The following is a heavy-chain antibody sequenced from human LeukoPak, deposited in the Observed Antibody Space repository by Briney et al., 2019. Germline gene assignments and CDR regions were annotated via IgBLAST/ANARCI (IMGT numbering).Heavy chain of an antibody. CDR3: AKPPLNIVVVVAAHLGMDV. V-gene: IGHV3-48*02. Sequence: GGSLRLSCAASGFTFSNHNMNWVRQAPGKGLEWVSYISISSSIIYYADSVKGRFTISRDNAKNSLYLQMNSLRDEDTAVYYCAKPPLNIVVVVAAHLGMDVWGQGTTVTVSS. D-gene: IGHD2-15*01. CDR1: GFTFSNHN. J-gene: IGHJ6*02. CDR2: ISISSSII.